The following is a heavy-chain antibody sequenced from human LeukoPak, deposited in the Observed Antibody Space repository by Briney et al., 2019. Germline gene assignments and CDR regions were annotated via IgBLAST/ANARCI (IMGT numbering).Heavy chain of an antibody. D-gene: IGHD5-24*01. V-gene: IGHV4-59*01. CDR1: GGSISSYY. Sequence: PSETLSLTCTVSGGSISSYYWSWIRQPPGKGLEWIGYIYYSGSTNYNPSLKSRVTISVDTSKNQFSLKLSSVTAADTAVYYCARISTRWSEAFDVWGQGRMVTVSS. J-gene: IGHJ3*01. CDR3: ARISTRWSEAFDV. CDR2: IYYSGST.